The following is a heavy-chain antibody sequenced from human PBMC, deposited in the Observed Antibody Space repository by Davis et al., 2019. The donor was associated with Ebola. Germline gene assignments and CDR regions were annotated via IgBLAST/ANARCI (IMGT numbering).Heavy chain of an antibody. CDR2: IYYSGST. Sequence: SETLSLTCTVSGGSVSSGSYYWSWIRQPPGKGLEWIGYIYYSGSTNYNPSLKSRVTISVDTSKNQFSLKLSSVTAADTAVYYCATNSGGIAAAGKGYYYYGMDVWGQGTTVTVSS. J-gene: IGHJ6*02. CDR1: GGSVSSGSYY. V-gene: IGHV4-61*01. D-gene: IGHD6-13*01. CDR3: ATNSGGIAAAGKGYYYYGMDV.